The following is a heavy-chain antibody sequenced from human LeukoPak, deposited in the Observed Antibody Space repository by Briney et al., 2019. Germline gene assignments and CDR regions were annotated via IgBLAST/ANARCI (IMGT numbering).Heavy chain of an antibody. CDR2: IIPIFGTA. CDR3: ARSPPRISQLYSSSWYEVWAYDY. Sequence: SVKVSCKASGGTFSSYAISWVRQAPGQGLEWMGGIIPIFGTANYAQKLQGRVTMTTDTSTSTAYMELRSLRSDDTAVYYCARSPPRISQLYSSSWYEVWAYDYWGQGTLVTVSS. CDR1: GGTFSSYA. J-gene: IGHJ4*02. D-gene: IGHD6-13*01. V-gene: IGHV1-69*05.